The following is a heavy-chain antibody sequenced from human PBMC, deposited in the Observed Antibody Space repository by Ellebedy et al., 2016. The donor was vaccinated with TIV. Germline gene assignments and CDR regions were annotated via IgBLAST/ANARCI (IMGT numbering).Heavy chain of an antibody. CDR3: ARDPYWDSSGYYYSYFQH. J-gene: IGHJ1*01. CDR2: IKQDGSEK. V-gene: IGHV3-7*01. D-gene: IGHD3-22*01. Sequence: GESLKISCVASGFTFTRHWMSWVRQTSGKGLEWVVNIKQDGSEKYFVDSVKGRFTISRDNAKNSLHLQMNRLRAEDTAVYYCARDPYWDSSGYYYSYFQHWGQGTLVTVSS. CDR1: GFTFTRHW.